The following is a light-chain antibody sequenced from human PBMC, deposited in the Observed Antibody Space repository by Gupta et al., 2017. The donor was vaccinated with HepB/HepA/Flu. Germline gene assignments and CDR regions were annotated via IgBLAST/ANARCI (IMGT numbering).Light chain of an antibody. Sequence: EIVLTHPPATLSLSPGERATLSCRASQSVSSYLAWYQQKPGQAPRLLIYDASNRATGIPARFSGSGSGTDFTLTISSLEPEDFAVYYCQQRSNWPRTFGQGTKVEIK. J-gene: IGKJ1*01. CDR1: QSVSSY. CDR2: DAS. V-gene: IGKV3-11*01. CDR3: QQRSNWPRT.